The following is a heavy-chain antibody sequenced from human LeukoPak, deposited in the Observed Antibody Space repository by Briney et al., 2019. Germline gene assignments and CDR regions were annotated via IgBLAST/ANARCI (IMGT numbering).Heavy chain of an antibody. CDR1: GYTFSSYA. D-gene: IGHD5-12*01. CDR2: ISSNGGST. Sequence: GGSLRLSCSASGYTFSSYAMHWVRQAPGKGLEYVSAISSNGGSTYYADSVKGRFTISRDNSKNTLYLQMSSLRAEDTAVYYCVKVLGGYDNFVDYWGQGTLVTVSS. J-gene: IGHJ4*02. V-gene: IGHV3-64D*09. CDR3: VKVLGGYDNFVDY.